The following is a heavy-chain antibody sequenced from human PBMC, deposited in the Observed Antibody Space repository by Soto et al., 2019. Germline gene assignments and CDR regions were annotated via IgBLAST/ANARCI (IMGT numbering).Heavy chain of an antibody. D-gene: IGHD3-16*01. V-gene: IGHV4-59*01. CDR2: ISNSGNT. CDR1: GGSISNYY. Sequence: SETLSLTCTVSGGSISNYYWSWMRQPPGKGLEWIAYISNSGNTNSNPSLKSRVTISVDTSQNQFSLKLTSVTAADTAVYYCARWGERYGVMDYYGMDVWGQGTTVTVSS. J-gene: IGHJ6*02. CDR3: ARWGERYGVMDYYGMDV.